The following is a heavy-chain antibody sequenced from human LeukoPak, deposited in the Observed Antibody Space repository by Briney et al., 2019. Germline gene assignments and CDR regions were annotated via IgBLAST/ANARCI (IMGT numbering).Heavy chain of an antibody. D-gene: IGHD2-2*01. CDR1: GFTFSSYA. Sequence: GGSLRLSCAASGFTFSSYAMHWVRQAPGKGLEWVAVISYDGSNKYYADSVKGRFTISRDNSKNTLYLQMNSLRAEDTAVYYCAREGCSSTSCSDAFDIWGQGTMVTVSS. CDR3: AREGCSSTSCSDAFDI. V-gene: IGHV3-30-3*01. CDR2: ISYDGSNK. J-gene: IGHJ3*02.